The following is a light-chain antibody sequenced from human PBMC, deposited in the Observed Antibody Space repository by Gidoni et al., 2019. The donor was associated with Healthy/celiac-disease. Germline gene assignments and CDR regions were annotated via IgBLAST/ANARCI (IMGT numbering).Light chain of an antibody. CDR2: WAS. J-gene: IGKJ2*01. CDR3: QQYYSTPT. CDR1: QSVLYSSNNKNY. V-gene: IGKV4-1*01. Sequence: DIVMTQSPDSLAVSLGERATINCTSSQSVLYSSNNKNYLAWYQQKPGKPPKLLIYWASTRESGVPDRLSGSGSGTDFTLTISSLQAEDVAVYYCQQYYSTPTFGQGTKLEIK.